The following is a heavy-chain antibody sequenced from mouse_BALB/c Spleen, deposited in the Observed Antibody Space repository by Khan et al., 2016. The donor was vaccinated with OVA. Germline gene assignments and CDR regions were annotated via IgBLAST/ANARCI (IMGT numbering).Heavy chain of an antibody. D-gene: IGHD1-1*02. CDR1: GCSFSDYY. CDR3: ARAGYGGFGY. V-gene: IGHV5-4*02. Sequence: EVELVESGGGLVKPGGSLKLSCAASGCSFSDYYMYWIRQNPEKRLEWVATISDGGGSTYYPDSAKGRFTISRDNAKSNLYLQLSSLKSEDTAIYYCARAGYGGFGYWGQGTLVTVSA. J-gene: IGHJ3*01. CDR2: ISDGGGST.